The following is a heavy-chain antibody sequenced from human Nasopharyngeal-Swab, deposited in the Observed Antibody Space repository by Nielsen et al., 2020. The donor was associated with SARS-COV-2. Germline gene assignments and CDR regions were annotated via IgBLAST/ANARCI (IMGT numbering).Heavy chain of an antibody. J-gene: IGHJ4*02. D-gene: IGHD3-16*02. CDR2: INHSGST. Sequence: SETLSLTCAVYGGSFSGYYWSWIRQPPGKGLEWIGEINHSGSTNYNPSLKSRVTISVDTSKNQFSLKLSSVTAADTAVYYCARAHYDYVWGIYRDYWGQGTLVTVSS. V-gene: IGHV4-34*01. CDR1: GGSFSGYY. CDR3: ARAHYDYVWGIYRDY.